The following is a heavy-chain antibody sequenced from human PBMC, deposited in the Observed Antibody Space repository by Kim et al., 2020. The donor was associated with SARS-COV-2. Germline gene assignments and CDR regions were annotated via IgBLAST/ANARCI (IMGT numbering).Heavy chain of an antibody. Sequence: GGSLRLSCAASGFTFSSYGMHWVRQAPGKGLEWVAVISYDGSNKYYADSVKGRFTISRDNSKNTLYLQMNSLRAEDTAVYYCARDARPLIRSCWYAPEYYEYGMDVGGQGTTVTVS. CDR1: GFTFSSYG. CDR3: ARDARPLIRSCWYAPEYYEYGMDV. V-gene: IGHV3-33*05. D-gene: IGHD6-19*01. J-gene: IGHJ6*02. CDR2: ISYDGSNK.